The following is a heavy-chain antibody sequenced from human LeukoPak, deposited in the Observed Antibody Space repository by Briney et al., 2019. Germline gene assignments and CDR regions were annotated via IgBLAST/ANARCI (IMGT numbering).Heavy chain of an antibody. CDR2: ISATGGST. CDR1: GFTFSNYA. D-gene: IGHD6-19*01. CDR3: AKDRKYSGWYNYFDY. V-gene: IGHV3-23*01. J-gene: IGHJ4*02. Sequence: GGSLRLSCAASGFTFSNYAMSWVRQAPGKGLEWVSAISATGGSTYYADSVKGRFTISRDNSKNTLYLQMNSLRAEDTAVYYCAKDRKYSGWYNYFDYWGQGTLVTVSS.